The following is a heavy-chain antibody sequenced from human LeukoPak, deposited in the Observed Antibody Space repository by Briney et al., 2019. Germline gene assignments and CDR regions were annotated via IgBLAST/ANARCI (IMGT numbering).Heavy chain of an antibody. D-gene: IGHD4-23*01. CDR1: GFAFSSYA. V-gene: IGHV3-23*01. CDR2: TSGSGGST. Sequence: SGGSLRLPCAASGFAFSSYAMSWFRQAPGKGLEGVSATSGSGGSTYYADSVKGRFTISRDNSKNTPYLQMNSLRAEDTAVYYCAKDLGNLFDYWGQGTLVTVSS. J-gene: IGHJ4*02. CDR3: AKDLGNLFDY.